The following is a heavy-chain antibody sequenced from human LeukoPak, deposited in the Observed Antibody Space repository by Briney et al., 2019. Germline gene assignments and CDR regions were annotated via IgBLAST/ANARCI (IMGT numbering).Heavy chain of an antibody. D-gene: IGHD6-13*01. Sequence: GGSLRLSCAASGFTFSTYWMHWVRQAPGKGLVWVSRINTDGSTTDYADFVKGRFPISRDNAKNTLYLQMSSLRAEDAALYYCARDLGSLDAFDIWGQGTMVTVSS. CDR1: GFTFSTYW. V-gene: IGHV3-74*01. J-gene: IGHJ3*02. CDR2: INTDGSTT. CDR3: ARDLGSLDAFDI.